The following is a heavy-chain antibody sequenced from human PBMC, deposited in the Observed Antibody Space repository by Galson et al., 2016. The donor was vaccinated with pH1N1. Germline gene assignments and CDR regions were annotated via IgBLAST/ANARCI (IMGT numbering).Heavy chain of an antibody. CDR1: GYSFTSYW. D-gene: IGHD2-21*01. V-gene: IGHV5-51*01. CDR3: ARIGSDDPIYYYYMDV. CDR2: IYPGDSDT. Sequence: QSGAEVKKPGESLKISCKGSGYSFTSYWIAWVRQMPGKGLEWMGIIYPGDSDTRYSPSFQGQVTISADKSINTAYLQWNSLKASDTAKYYCARIGSDDPIYYYYMDVWGKGTTVTVSS. J-gene: IGHJ6*03.